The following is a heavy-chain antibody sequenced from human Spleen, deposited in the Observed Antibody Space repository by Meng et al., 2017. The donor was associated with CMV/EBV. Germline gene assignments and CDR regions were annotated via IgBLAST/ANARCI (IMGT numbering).Heavy chain of an antibody. D-gene: IGHD3-3*01. CDR2: ISGRGDII. CDR1: GFTLNNYE. J-gene: IGHJ5*02. Sequence: LSLTCAASGFTLNNYEMNWVRQAPGKGLEWISYISGRGDIIYYADSLRGRFTVSRDNAENSLYLQMNSLRAEDTAVYYCARASTTYDFGFDPWGQGTLVTVSS. CDR3: ARASTTYDFGFDP. V-gene: IGHV3-48*03.